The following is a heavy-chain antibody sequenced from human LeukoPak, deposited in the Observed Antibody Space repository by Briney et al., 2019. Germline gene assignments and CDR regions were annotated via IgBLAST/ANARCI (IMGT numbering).Heavy chain of an antibody. CDR2: IYFSGNT. CDR1: GGSISSYY. V-gene: IGHV4-59*01. J-gene: IGHJ5*02. CDR3: ARGDYDLVASWFDP. Sequence: SETLSLTCTVSGGSISSYYWNWIRQPPGKGLEWIGYIYFSGNTDYNPSLKSRVTISIDTSKNQVSLKLSSVTAADTAVYYCARGDYDLVASWFDPWGQGTLDTVSS. D-gene: IGHD3-22*01.